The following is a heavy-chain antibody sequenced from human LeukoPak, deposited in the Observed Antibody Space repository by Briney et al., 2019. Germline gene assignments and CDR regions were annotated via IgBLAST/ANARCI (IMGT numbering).Heavy chain of an antibody. Sequence: SETLSLTCAVSGYSISSGYYWGWIRQPPGQGLEWIGSIYHSGSTYYNPSLKSRVTISVDTSMNQFSLKLSSVTAADTAVYYCARVELWFDGNWFDPWGQGTLVTVSS. V-gene: IGHV4-38-2*01. CDR2: IYHSGST. D-gene: IGHD3-10*01. J-gene: IGHJ5*02. CDR1: GYSISSGYY. CDR3: ARVELWFDGNWFDP.